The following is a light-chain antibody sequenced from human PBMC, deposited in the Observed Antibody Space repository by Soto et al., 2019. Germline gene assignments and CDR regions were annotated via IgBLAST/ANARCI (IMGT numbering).Light chain of an antibody. Sequence: EFVLTQSPGTLSLSPGERATLSCRASQTVRNNYLAWYQQKPGQAPRLLIYDASNRATGIPARFSGGGSGTDFTLTISRLEPEDFAVYFCHQYGDSPQTFGQGTKVDIK. CDR3: HQYGDSPQT. J-gene: IGKJ1*01. V-gene: IGKV3-20*01. CDR1: QTVRNNY. CDR2: DAS.